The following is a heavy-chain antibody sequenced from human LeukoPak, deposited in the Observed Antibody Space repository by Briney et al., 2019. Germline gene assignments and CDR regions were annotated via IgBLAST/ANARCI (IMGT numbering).Heavy chain of an antibody. D-gene: IGHD3-22*01. V-gene: IGHV3-33*06. CDR1: GFTFSSYG. CDR3: AKYLGYYDSSGAFDI. J-gene: IGHJ3*02. CDR2: IWYDGSNK. Sequence: GRSLRLSCAASGFTFSSYGMHWVRQAPGKGLEWVAVIWYDGSNKYYADSVKGRFTISRDNSKNTLYLQMNSLRADDTAVYYCAKYLGYYDSSGAFDIWGQGTMVTVSS.